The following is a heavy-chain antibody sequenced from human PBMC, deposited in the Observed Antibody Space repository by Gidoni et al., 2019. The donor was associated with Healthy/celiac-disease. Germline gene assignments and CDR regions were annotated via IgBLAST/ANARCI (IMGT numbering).Heavy chain of an antibody. D-gene: IGHD5-12*01. CDR2: ISSSGSTI. CDR1: GFTFSDNY. CDR3: AREAEMATRPFDY. J-gene: IGHJ4*02. V-gene: IGHV3-11*01. Sequence: QVQLVESGGGLVKPGGSLRLSCAASGFTFSDNYMSWIRQAPGKGLEWVSYISSSGSTIYYADSVKDRFTISRDNAKNSLYLKMNSLRAEDTAVYYCAREAEMATRPFDYWGQGTLVTVSS.